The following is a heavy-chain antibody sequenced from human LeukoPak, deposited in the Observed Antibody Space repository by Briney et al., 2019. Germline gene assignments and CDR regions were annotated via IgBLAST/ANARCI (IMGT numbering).Heavy chain of an antibody. J-gene: IGHJ4*02. CDR1: RFTFSSYW. D-gene: IGHD3-22*01. CDR3: ARDSGYYGLFDY. Sequence: PGGSLRLSCAASRFTFSSYWMSWVRQAPGKGLEWVANIKQDGSEKYYVDSVKGRLTIPRDNAKNSLYLQMNSLRAEDTAIYYCARDSGYYGLFDYWGQGTLVTVSS. V-gene: IGHV3-7*01. CDR2: IKQDGSEK.